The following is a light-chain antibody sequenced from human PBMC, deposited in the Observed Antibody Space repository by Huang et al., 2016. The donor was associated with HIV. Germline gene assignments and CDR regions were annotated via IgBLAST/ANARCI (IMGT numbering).Light chain of an antibody. CDR1: QSLLHSNGYNY. J-gene: IGKJ1*01. CDR3: MQALQTPRT. V-gene: IGKV2-28*01. Sequence: DIVMTQSPLSLPVTPGEPASLSCRSSQSLLHSNGYNYLDWYLQKPGQSPQLRIYLGSNRASGGPDRFSGSGSGTDFTLKISRVEAEDVGVYYCMQALQTPRTFGQGTKVEIK. CDR2: LGS.